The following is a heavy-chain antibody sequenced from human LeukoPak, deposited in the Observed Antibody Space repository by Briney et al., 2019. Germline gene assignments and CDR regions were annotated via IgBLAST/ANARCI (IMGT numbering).Heavy chain of an antibody. J-gene: IGHJ5*02. CDR2: IYTSGST. Sequence: SETLSLSCTASGGSISSYYWSWIRQPAGKGLEWMGRIYTSGSTNYNPSLKSRVTMSVDKSMNRCSLKLSSVTAAATAVYYCARDRDYSSTSCYYFSSWFDPWGQGTLVTVSS. V-gene: IGHV4-4*07. CDR1: GGSISSYY. D-gene: IGHD2-2*01. CDR3: ARDRDYSSTSCYYFSSWFDP.